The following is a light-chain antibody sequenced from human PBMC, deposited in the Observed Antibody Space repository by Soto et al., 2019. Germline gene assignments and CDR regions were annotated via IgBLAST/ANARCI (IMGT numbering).Light chain of an antibody. Sequence: QSVLTQPASVSGSPGQSITISCTGTSSDVGGYNYVSWYQQQPGKAPKFMIYDVSNRPSGASNRFSGSKSGNTASLTISGLQAEDEADYYFCSYTTSNGRIIVFGSGTKVTVL. V-gene: IGLV2-14*01. CDR3: CSYTTSNGRIIV. CDR1: SSDVGGYNY. CDR2: DVS. J-gene: IGLJ1*01.